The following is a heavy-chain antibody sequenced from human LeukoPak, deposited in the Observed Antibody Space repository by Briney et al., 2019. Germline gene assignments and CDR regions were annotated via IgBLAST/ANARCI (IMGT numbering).Heavy chain of an antibody. J-gene: IGHJ4*02. D-gene: IGHD3-22*01. CDR1: XGTFISYA. CDR3: ARDRADSSGYYYRFDY. CDR2: IIPIFGAA. V-gene: IGHV1-69*05. Sequence: GASVXXXXKXSXGTFISYAISWVRQAPGQGGEWMGGIIPIFGAANYAQKFQGIVTITTDESTSTAYMELSSLRSEDTAVYYCARDRADSSGYYYRFDYWGQGTLVTVSS.